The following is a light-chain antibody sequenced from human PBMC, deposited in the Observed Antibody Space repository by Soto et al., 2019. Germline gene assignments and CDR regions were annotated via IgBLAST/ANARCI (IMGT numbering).Light chain of an antibody. Sequence: QTVVTQSPSASASLGASVKLTCTLSSGHSTYTIAWHQQQPEKGPRYLMKVNSDGSHSKGDGIPDRFSGSRSGAELFLTISSLQSEDEADYYCQTWGTGIQVFGGGTQLTVL. J-gene: IGLJ3*02. CDR1: SGHSTYT. CDR2: VNSDGSH. CDR3: QTWGTGIQV. V-gene: IGLV4-69*01.